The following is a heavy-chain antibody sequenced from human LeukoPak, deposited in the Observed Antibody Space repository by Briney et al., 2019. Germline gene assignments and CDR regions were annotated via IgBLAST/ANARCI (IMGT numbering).Heavy chain of an antibody. J-gene: IGHJ4*02. Sequence: GGSLRLSCAASGFTFSRYWMTWVRQAPGKGLEWVAHIKEDGTDKYYVDSVKGRFTISRDNAKNSLYLQMNSLRAEDTAVYYCARDWWDSSGYYDYWGQGTLVTVSS. CDR1: GFTFSRYW. V-gene: IGHV3-7*01. CDR2: IKEDGTDK. CDR3: ARDWWDSSGYYDY. D-gene: IGHD3-22*01.